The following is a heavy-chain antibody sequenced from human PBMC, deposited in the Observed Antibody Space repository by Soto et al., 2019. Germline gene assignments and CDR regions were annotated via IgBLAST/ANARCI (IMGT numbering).Heavy chain of an antibody. CDR2: IKSKTDGGTT. Sequence: GGSLRLSCAASGFTFSNAWMNWVRQAPGKGLEWVGRIKSKTDGGTTDYAAPVKGRFTISRDDSKNTLYLQMKSLKTEDTAVYYCTTDQYDFWSGYLARYYYGMDVWGQGTTVTVSS. V-gene: IGHV3-15*07. CDR3: TTDQYDFWSGYLARYYYGMDV. D-gene: IGHD3-3*01. J-gene: IGHJ6*02. CDR1: GFTFSNAW.